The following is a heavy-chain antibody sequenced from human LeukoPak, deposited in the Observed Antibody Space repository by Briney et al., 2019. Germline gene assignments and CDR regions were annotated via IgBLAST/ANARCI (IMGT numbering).Heavy chain of an antibody. V-gene: IGHV6-1*01. CDR2: TYYRSKWYN. D-gene: IGHD6-19*01. Sequence: SQTLSLTCPISGDSVSSNSAAWNWIRQSPSRGLEWLGRTYYRSKWYNDYAVSVKSRITINPDTSKNQFSLQLNSVTPEDTAVYYCAREYSSGWCVWNYLDYWGQGTLVTVSS. CDR3: AREYSSGWCVWNYLDY. CDR1: GDSVSSNSAA. J-gene: IGHJ4*02.